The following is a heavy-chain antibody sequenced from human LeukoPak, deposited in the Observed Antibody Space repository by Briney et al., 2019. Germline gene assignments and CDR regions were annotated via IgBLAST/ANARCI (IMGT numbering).Heavy chain of an antibody. V-gene: IGHV4-38-2*02. CDR3: ARGPPRWTAMVNAFDI. Sequence: SETLSLTCTVSGQSISSDYYWGWIRQSPEKGLEWIGEINHSGSTNYNPSLKSRVTISVDTSKNQFSLKLSSVTAADTAVYYCARGPPRWTAMVNAFDIWGQGTMVTVSS. CDR1: GQSISSDYY. D-gene: IGHD5-18*01. J-gene: IGHJ3*02. CDR2: INHSGST.